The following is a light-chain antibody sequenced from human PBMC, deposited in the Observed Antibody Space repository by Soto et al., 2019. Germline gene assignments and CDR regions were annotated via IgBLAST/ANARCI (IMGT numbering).Light chain of an antibody. CDR2: LAY. V-gene: IGKV2-28*01. CDR1: QSLLHRDGNKY. CDR3: MQALQAPYT. J-gene: IGKJ2*01. Sequence: EIVMTQSPISLPVTPGEPASISCKSSQSLLHRDGNKYLDWYLQKPGRSPQLLIYLAYTRASGVPARFSGSGSNTDVRLIISRVETEDVELYYCMQALQAPYTFVLGTNL.